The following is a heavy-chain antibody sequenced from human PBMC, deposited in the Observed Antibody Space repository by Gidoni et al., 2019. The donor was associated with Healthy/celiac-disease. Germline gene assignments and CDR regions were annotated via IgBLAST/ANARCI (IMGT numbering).Heavy chain of an antibody. D-gene: IGHD2-21*02. CDR1: GFPCSSNW. CDR3: ASSYGGNSEVDY. V-gene: IGHV3-7*01. J-gene: IGHJ4*02. CDR2: IRKGGSEK. Sequence: EVHLVESGGGLFQPGGSLRLSCAASGFPCSSNWRSWVRQAPGTGLEWVANIRKGGSEKYYVDSVKGRFIISRDNAKNSLHLKMNSLRAEDTAVYCCASSYGGNSEVDYWGQGTLVTVSS.